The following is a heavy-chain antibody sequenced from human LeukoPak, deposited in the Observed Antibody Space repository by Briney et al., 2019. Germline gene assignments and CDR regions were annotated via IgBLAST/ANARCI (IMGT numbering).Heavy chain of an antibody. V-gene: IGHV3-30*02. D-gene: IGHD3-9*01. CDR2: IRYDGSNK. CDR3: ARPSQTGYYNPFDY. CDR1: GFTFSSYG. J-gene: IGHJ4*02. Sequence: GGSLRLSCAASGFTFSSYGMHWVRQAPGKGLEWVAFIRYDGSNKYYADSVKGRFTISRDNAKNSLYLQMNSLRAEDTAVYYCARPSQTGYYNPFDYWGQGTLVTVSS.